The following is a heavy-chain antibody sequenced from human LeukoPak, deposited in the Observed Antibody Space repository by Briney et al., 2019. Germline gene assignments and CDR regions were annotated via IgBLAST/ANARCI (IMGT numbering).Heavy chain of an antibody. CDR2: IYYSGRI. V-gene: IGHV4-39*02. Sequence: PAETLSLTCTVSGFSISSSSYYWGWIRQPPGKGREWTGSIYYSGRIYYNPSLKSRLTISVETSKKQFSLTLSSVTAADTAVYYCARDGSDGYNRNYYYYMDVWGKGTTVTVSS. CDR1: GFSISSSSYY. D-gene: IGHD5-24*01. J-gene: IGHJ6*03. CDR3: ARDGSDGYNRNYYYYMDV.